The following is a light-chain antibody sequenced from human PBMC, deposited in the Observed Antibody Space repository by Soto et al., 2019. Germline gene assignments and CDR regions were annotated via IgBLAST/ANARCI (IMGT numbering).Light chain of an antibody. J-gene: IGLJ1*01. CDR1: TGHTTYA. V-gene: IGLV4-69*01. CDR3: QTWGAAIDG. CDR2: LNSDGSH. Sequence: QSLMNPSPSASAPLVASVNHTCTLSTGHTTYALAWHQQQPETGPRFLMKLNSDGSHSKGDGIPDRFSGSSSGAERYLSISSIQSEDEADYYCQTWGAAIDGFGTGTKVTV.